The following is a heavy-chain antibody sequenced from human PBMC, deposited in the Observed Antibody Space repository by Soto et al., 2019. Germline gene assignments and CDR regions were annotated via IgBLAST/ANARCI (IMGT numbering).Heavy chain of an antibody. CDR3: ARHIWDYGSGSYLILNWFDP. Sequence: PSETLSLTCTVSGGSISSSSYYWGWIRQPPGKGLEWIGSIYYSGSTYYNPSLKSRVTISVDTSKNQFSLKLSSVTAADTAVYYCARHIWDYGSGSYLILNWFDPWGQGTLVTVSS. D-gene: IGHD3-10*01. V-gene: IGHV4-39*01. CDR1: GGSISSSSYY. J-gene: IGHJ5*02. CDR2: IYYSGST.